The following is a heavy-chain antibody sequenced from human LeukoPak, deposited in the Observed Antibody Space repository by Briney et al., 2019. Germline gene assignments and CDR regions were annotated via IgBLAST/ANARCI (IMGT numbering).Heavy chain of an antibody. CDR2: IIPIFGTA. J-gene: IGHJ6*02. Sequence: SVKVSCKASGGTFISYAISWVRQAPGQGLEWMGGIIPIFGTANYAQKFQGRVTVTADESTSTAYMELSSLRPEDTAVYHCARDQAYYYGMDVWGQGTTVTVSS. V-gene: IGHV1-69*13. CDR1: GGTFISYA. CDR3: ARDQAYYYGMDV.